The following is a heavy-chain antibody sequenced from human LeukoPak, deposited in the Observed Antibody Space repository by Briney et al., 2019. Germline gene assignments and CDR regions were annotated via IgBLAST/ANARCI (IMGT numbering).Heavy chain of an antibody. CDR1: GGSISSGGYY. J-gene: IGHJ4*02. V-gene: IGHV4-31*03. D-gene: IGHD6-13*01. CDR2: IYYSGST. CDR3: ATSEGYSSSWYSPVHFDY. Sequence: PSETLSLTCTASGGSISSGGYYWSWIRQHPGKGLEWIGYIYYSGSTYYNPSLKSRVTISVDTSKNQFSLKLSSVTAADTAVYYCATSEGYSSSWYSPVHFDYWGQGTLVTVSS.